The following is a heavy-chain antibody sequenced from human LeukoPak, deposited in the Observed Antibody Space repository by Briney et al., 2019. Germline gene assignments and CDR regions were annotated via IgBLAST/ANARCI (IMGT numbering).Heavy chain of an antibody. V-gene: IGHV3-30*02. CDR2: VRYDETTK. CDR1: GFTFSSYG. Sequence: PGGSLRLSCAASGFTFSSYGIHWVRQAPGKGLEWVAFVRYDETTKFYADSVKGRFTISRDNSKTTLYLQMNSLRAEDTAVYYCAKDVPTAYFDYWGQGTLVTVSS. D-gene: IGHD2-2*01. J-gene: IGHJ4*02. CDR3: AKDVPTAYFDY.